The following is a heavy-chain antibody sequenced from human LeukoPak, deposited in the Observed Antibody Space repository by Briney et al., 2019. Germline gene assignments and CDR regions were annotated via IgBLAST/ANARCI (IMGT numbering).Heavy chain of an antibody. CDR1: RFPFSTYA. V-gene: IGHV3-23*01. CDR2: ISANDADE. J-gene: IGHJ4*02. D-gene: IGHD1-14*01. CDR3: ANYRKPQGLDY. Sequence: GGSLRLSCAVSRFPFSTYAMSWVRQAPGQGPQWVSAISANDADEYYTDSVRGRFTISRDNSKNTLFLQMTSLDVEDTAVYYCANYRKPQGLDYWGQGTLVTVSS.